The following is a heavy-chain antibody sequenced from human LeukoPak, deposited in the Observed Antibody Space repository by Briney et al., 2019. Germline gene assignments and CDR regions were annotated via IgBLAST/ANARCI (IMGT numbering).Heavy chain of an antibody. D-gene: IGHD4-23*01. CDR1: GFTFSSYS. Sequence: GGSLRLSCAASGFTFSSYSMNWVRQAPGKGLEWVSSISSSSSYIYYADSVKGRFTISRDNAKNSLYLQINSLRAEDTAVYYCASSTVAQLNAFDIWGQGTMVTVSS. J-gene: IGHJ3*02. CDR2: ISSSSSYI. V-gene: IGHV3-21*04. CDR3: ASSTVAQLNAFDI.